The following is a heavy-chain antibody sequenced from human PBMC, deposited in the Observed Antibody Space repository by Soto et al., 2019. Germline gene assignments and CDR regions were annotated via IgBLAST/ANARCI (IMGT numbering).Heavy chain of an antibody. J-gene: IGHJ4*02. CDR2: ISGSGGSA. CDR1: GFTFSSYG. V-gene: IGHV3-23*01. Sequence: EVQLLESGGGLVQPGGSLRLSCAASGFTFSSYGMNWVRQTPGKGLEWVSAISGSGGSAYYADSVKGRFTISRDNSKNTLFLQMNSLRAEDTAVYYCAKDGASSDSSSWYYWGQGTLVTVSS. D-gene: IGHD6-13*01. CDR3: AKDGASSDSSSWYY.